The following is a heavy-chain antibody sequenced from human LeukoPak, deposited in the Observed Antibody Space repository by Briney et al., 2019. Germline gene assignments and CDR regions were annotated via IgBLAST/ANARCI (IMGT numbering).Heavy chain of an antibody. J-gene: IGHJ4*02. D-gene: IGHD2-21*01. CDR3: ARDLGRPGDGQSYYFDS. CDR1: GFTFNIYS. V-gene: IGHV3-48*02. CDR2: ISTSSSII. Sequence: GSLRLSCAASGFTFNIYSMNWVRQAPGKGLEWVSYISTSSSIIYYADSVKDRFTISRDNAKNSLYLQMNSLRDDDTAVYYCARDLGRPGDGQSYYFDSWGQGTLVTVSS.